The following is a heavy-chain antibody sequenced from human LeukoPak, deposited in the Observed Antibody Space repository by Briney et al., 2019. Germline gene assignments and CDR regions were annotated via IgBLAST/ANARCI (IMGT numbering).Heavy chain of an antibody. CDR2: INHSGSI. D-gene: IGHD3/OR15-3a*01. V-gene: IGHV4-34*01. Sequence: SETLSLTCAVYGGSFSGYYWSWIRQPPGKGLEWIGEINHSGSINYNPSLKSRVTISVDTSKNQFSLKLSSVTAADTAVYYCALRYVNWTPLDPWGQGTLVTVSS. CDR1: GGSFSGYY. J-gene: IGHJ5*02. CDR3: ALRYVNWTPLDP.